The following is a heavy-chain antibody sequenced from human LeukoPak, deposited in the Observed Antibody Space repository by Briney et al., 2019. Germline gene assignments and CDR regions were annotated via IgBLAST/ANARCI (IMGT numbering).Heavy chain of an antibody. V-gene: IGHV4-59*01. D-gene: IGHD2-21*02. Sequence: SETLSLTCTVSGGSISSYYWSWIRQPPGKGLEWIGYIYYSGSTNYNPSLKSRVTISVDTSKNQFSLNLRSVTAADTAVYYCASSGSSCGGDCYSFDYWGQGTLVTVSS. CDR1: GGSISSYY. CDR3: ASSGSSCGGDCYSFDY. CDR2: IYYSGST. J-gene: IGHJ4*02.